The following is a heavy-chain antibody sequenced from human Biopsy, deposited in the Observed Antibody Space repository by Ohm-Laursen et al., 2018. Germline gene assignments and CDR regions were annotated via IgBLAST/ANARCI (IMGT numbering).Heavy chain of an antibody. V-gene: IGHV1-18*01. Sequence: ASVKASCNASGCTFTTYAISWVRQAPGQGLEWMGWISTYNGNTNYAQKVQGRVTMTTDTSTSTAYMELRSLRSDDTAVYYCARGIGSMVRGVIINVNNWFDPWGQGTLVTVSS. CDR2: ISTYNGNT. CDR1: GCTFTTYA. D-gene: IGHD3-10*01. J-gene: IGHJ5*02. CDR3: ARGIGSMVRGVIINVNNWFDP.